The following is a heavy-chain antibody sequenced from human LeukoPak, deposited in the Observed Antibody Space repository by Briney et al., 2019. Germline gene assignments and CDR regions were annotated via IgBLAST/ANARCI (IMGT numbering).Heavy chain of an antibody. Sequence: ASVKVSCKASGYTFTGYYMHWVRQAPGQGLEWMGWINPNSGGTNYAQKFQGRVTMTRDTSISTAYMELSRLRSDDTAVYNWTRAYDILTGTGYYFDYWGQGTLVTVSS. CDR3: TRAYDILTGTGYYFDY. CDR2: INPNSGGT. V-gene: IGHV1-2*02. J-gene: IGHJ4*02. D-gene: IGHD3-9*01. CDR1: GYTFTGYY.